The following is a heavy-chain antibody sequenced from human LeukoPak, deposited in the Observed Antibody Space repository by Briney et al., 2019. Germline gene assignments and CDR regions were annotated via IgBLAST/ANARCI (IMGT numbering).Heavy chain of an antibody. Sequence: GGSLRLSCTASGFTFSTYWMTWVRQAPGKGLEWVANIKQDGSEKYYVDSVKGRFTISRDNAKNSVYLQMNSLRAEDTAVYYCAINHDYWGQGTLVTVSS. CDR2: IKQDGSEK. CDR1: GFTFSTYW. CDR3: AINHDY. J-gene: IGHJ4*02. V-gene: IGHV3-7*01.